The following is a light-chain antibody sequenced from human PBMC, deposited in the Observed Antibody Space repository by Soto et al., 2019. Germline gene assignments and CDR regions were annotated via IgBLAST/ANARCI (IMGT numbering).Light chain of an antibody. Sequence: DIVMTQSPLSLSVTPGEPASISCRSSQSLLHRNGYNYVDWYLQKPGQSPQLLIYLGSNRASGVPDRFSGSGSGTDFTLKISRVEAEDVGVYYCMQVLQTLYTFXQGTKVDIK. CDR1: QSLLHRNGYNY. V-gene: IGKV2-28*01. CDR3: MQVLQTLYT. CDR2: LGS. J-gene: IGKJ2*01.